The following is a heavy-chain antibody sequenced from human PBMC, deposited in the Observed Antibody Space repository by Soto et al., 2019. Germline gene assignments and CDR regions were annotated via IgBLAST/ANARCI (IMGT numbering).Heavy chain of an antibody. CDR3: ARETNPYTDSSHAFDI. CDR2: VSSTGSFI. CDR1: GVTFSSYS. D-gene: IGHD2-2*02. J-gene: IGHJ3*02. Sequence: EVQLVESGGGLVKPGGSLRLSCAASGVTFSSYSMNWVRQAPGKGLEWVSSVSSTGSFIYYADPVKGRFTISRDNAQSSLSLQMSSLRVEDTAVYYCARETNPYTDSSHAFDIWGQGTMVTVSS. V-gene: IGHV3-21*01.